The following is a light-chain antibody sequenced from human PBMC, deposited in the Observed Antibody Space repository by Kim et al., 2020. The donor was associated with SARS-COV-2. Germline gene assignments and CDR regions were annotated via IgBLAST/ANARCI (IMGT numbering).Light chain of an antibody. J-gene: IGKJ1*01. Sequence: CPGERVILSRRASQSVSTNLAWYQQRPGQAPRLLISGAYTRATDIPVRFTGSGSVTEFSLTISSLRSEDFVVYYCQQYSNWPPWTFGQGTKVDIK. CDR2: GAY. V-gene: IGKV3-15*01. CDR3: QQYSNWPPWT. CDR1: QSVSTN.